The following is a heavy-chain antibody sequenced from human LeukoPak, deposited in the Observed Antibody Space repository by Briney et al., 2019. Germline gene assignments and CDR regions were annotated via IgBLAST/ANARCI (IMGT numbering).Heavy chain of an antibody. CDR2: ISAYNGNT. CDR3: ARAQKKRFRGPDYGSGSTQPDY. V-gene: IGHV1-18*01. Sequence: GASVKVSCKASGYTFTSYGISWVRQAPGQGLEWMGWISAYNGNTNYAQKLQGRVTMATDTSTSTAYMELRSLRSDDTAVYYCARAQKKRFRGPDYGSGSTQPDYWGQGTLVTVSS. D-gene: IGHD3-10*01. CDR1: GYTFTSYG. J-gene: IGHJ4*02.